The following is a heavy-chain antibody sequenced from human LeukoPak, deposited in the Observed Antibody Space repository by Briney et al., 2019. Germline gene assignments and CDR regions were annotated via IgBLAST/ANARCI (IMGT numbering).Heavy chain of an antibody. J-gene: IGHJ4*02. CDR3: ARGLGHYYDSSGYYHFDY. V-gene: IGHV1-2*02. Sequence: GASVNVSCKASGYTFTGYYMHWVRQAPGQGLEWMGWINPNSGGTNYAQKFQGGVTMTRDTSISTAYMELSRLRSDDTAVYYCARGLGHYYDSSGYYHFDYWGQGTLVTVSS. CDR1: GYTFTGYY. CDR2: INPNSGGT. D-gene: IGHD3-22*01.